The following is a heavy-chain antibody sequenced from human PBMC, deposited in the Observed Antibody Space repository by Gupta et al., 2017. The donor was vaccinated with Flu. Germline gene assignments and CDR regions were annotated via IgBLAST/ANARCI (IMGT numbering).Heavy chain of an antibody. V-gene: IGHV3-33*01. Sequence: GMEWVAVLLFDGNYKIYADSVKGRYTNSRDSSKRTVYLQLNSLRAEDTAVYYCARDSRTTIFGVEKKLFIDVWGKGTTVSVSS. J-gene: IGHJ6*03. CDR3: ARDSRTTIFGVEKKLFIDV. CDR2: LLFDGNYK. D-gene: IGHD3-3*01.